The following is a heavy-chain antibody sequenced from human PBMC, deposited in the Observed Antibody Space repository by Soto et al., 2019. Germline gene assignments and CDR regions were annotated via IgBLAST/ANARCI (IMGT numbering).Heavy chain of an antibody. Sequence: GGSLRLSCAASGFTFSSYAMTWVRQAPGKGLEWVSGISGGGGSTYYADPVKGRFTISGDNSKRTLYLQMNSLRAEDTAIYYCATDPRGPDYWGQGTQVTVSS. CDR1: GFTFSSYA. CDR2: ISGGGGST. CDR3: ATDPRGPDY. J-gene: IGHJ4*02. V-gene: IGHV3-23*01.